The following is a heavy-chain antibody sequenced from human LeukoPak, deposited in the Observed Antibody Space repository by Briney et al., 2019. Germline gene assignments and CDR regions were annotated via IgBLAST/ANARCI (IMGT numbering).Heavy chain of an antibody. CDR2: ISSSGSTI. Sequence: GGSLRLSCAASGFTFSSYEMNWVRQAPGKGLEWVSYISSSGSTIYYADSVKGRFTISRDNAKNSLYLQMNSLRAEDTAVYYRARTAFDDSRWGQGTLVTVSS. V-gene: IGHV3-48*03. CDR1: GFTFSSYE. J-gene: IGHJ4*02. CDR3: ARTAFDDSR. D-gene: IGHD3-16*01.